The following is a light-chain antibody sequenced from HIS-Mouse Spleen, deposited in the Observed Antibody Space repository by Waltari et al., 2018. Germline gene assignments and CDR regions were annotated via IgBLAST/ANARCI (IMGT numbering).Light chain of an antibody. CDR1: SSDVGGYNY. Sequence: QSALTQPASVSGSPGQSITISCTGTSSDVGGYNYVSWYQQHPGKAPKLMIYEVSNRPPGVSNRFSGSKSCNTASLTISGLQAEDEADYYCSSYTSSSPYVVFGGGTKLTVL. CDR2: EVS. V-gene: IGLV2-14*01. CDR3: SSYTSSSPYVV. J-gene: IGLJ2*01.